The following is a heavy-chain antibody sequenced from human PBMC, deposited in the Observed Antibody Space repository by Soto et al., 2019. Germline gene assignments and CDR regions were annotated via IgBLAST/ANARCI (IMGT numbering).Heavy chain of an antibody. J-gene: IGHJ3*01. CDR3: GYSWSRSLGRAFHL. CDR2: FYWDGDK. CDR1: GISLTTSGVG. D-gene: IGHD3-3*01. Sequence: SGPTLVNPTQTLTLTCNLFGISLTTSGVGVGWIRQPPGKAPEWLALFYWDGDKRYSPFMKNRLTVTKDPSRNQVVLTMTNMGPVDTATYYCGYSWSRSLGRAFHLWGQGTMVTVSS. V-gene: IGHV2-5*02.